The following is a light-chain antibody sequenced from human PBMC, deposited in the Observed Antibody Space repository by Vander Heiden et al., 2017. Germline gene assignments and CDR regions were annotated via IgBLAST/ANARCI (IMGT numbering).Light chain of an antibody. V-gene: IGLV4-69*01. Sequence: CTLSSGHSSYAIAWHQQQPEKGPRYLMKLNSDGSHSKGDGIPDRFSGSSSGAERYLTISSLQSKDEADYYCQTWGTGVWVFGGGTKLTVL. J-gene: IGLJ3*02. CDR3: QTWGTGVWV. CDR1: SGHSSYA. CDR2: LNSDGSH.